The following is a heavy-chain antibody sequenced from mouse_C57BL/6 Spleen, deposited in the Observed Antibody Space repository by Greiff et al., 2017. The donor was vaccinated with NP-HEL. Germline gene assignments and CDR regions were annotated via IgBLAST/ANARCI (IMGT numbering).Heavy chain of an antibody. CDR1: GFSLTSSG. J-gene: IGHJ3*01. CDR3: ASSADYDGAWFAY. D-gene: IGHD2-4*01. CDR2: IWGVGST. Sequence: VQLQQSGPGLVAPSQSLSITCTVSGFSLTSSGVDWVRQSPGKGLEWLGVIWGVGSTHYTSALKSRLSISKDNSKSQVFVKMNSLQTDDTAIYYCASSADYDGAWFAYWGQGTLVTVSA. V-gene: IGHV2-6*01.